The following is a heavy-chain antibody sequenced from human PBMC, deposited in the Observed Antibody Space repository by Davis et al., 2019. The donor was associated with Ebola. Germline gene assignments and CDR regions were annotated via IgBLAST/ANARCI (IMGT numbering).Heavy chain of an antibody. D-gene: IGHD3-3*01. Sequence: PGGSLRLSCAASGFTFSTYGIHWVRQAPGKGLEWVALIWYDGTNKYYADSVKGRFTTSRDNSKNTLYLQMNSLRAEDTAVYYCARDGVPFLEWLLSSYFDYWGQGTLVTVSS. CDR1: GFTFSTYG. CDR2: IWYDGTNK. J-gene: IGHJ4*02. CDR3: ARDGVPFLEWLLSSYFDY. V-gene: IGHV3-33*01.